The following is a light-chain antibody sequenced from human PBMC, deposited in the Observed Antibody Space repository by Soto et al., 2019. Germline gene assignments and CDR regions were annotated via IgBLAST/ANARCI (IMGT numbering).Light chain of an antibody. CDR1: QSVLSSSNNWNY. CDR2: WAS. J-gene: IGKJ5*01. V-gene: IGKV4-1*01. CDR3: QQYYNSPIT. Sequence: IVMTQSPDSLAASLGERTTITCKTSQSVLSSSNNWNYLAWFQQKPGQPPKALIYWASTRESGVPDRISGSGSGTDFTLTISSLQAEDVAVYYCQQYYNSPITFGQGTRLEIK.